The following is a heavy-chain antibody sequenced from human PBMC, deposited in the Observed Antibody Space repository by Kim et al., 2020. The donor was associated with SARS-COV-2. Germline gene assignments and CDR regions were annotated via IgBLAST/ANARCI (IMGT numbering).Heavy chain of an antibody. J-gene: IGHJ4*02. CDR3: ARDAYSSGPLD. CDR2: IYYSGST. CDR1: GGSISSYY. Sequence: SETLSLTCTVSGGSISSYYWSWIRQPPGKGLEWIGYIYYSGSTNYNPSLKSRVTISVDTSKNQFSLKLSSVTAADTAVYYCARDAYSSGPLDWGQGTLVTVSS. D-gene: IGHD6-19*01. V-gene: IGHV4-59*01.